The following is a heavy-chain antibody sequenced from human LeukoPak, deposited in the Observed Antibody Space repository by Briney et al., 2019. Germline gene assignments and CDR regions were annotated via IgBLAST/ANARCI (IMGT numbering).Heavy chain of an antibody. Sequence: ASVKVSCKASGYTFSSYGNSWVRQAPGQGLEWMGWISAYNGNTNYAQKLQGRITMTTDTSTNTAYMELRSLRSDDTAVYYCARDLPQITIFGVVISYYFDYWGQGTLVTVSS. CDR2: ISAYNGNT. D-gene: IGHD3-3*01. J-gene: IGHJ4*02. V-gene: IGHV1-18*01. CDR1: GYTFSSYG. CDR3: ARDLPQITIFGVVISYYFDY.